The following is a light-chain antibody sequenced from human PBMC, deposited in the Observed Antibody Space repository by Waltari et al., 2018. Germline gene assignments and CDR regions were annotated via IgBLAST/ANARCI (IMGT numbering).Light chain of an antibody. J-gene: IGKJ1*01. Sequence: EIVSTQSPGTLSLSPGERAALSCKASQSVSSSYLAWYQQKPGQAPRLLIYAASSRATGIPDRFSVTGSGTDFTLTISRLGPEDFAVYYCQQYGSSPRTFGQWTKVEIK. CDR3: QQYGSSPRT. CDR2: AAS. CDR1: QSVSSSY. V-gene: IGKV3-20*01.